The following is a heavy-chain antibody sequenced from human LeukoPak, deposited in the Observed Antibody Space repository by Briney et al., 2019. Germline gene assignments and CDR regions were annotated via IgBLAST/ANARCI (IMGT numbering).Heavy chain of an antibody. J-gene: IGHJ6*02. CDR1: GFTFSSYA. CDR2: ISGSGGST. D-gene: IGHD3-22*01. Sequence: PGESLRLSCAASGFTFSSYAMSWVRQAPGKGLEWVSAISGSGGSTYYADSVKGRFTISRDNSKNTLYLQMNSLRAEDTAVYYCAASTHYYDNPGHYYYGMDVWGQGTTVTVSS. V-gene: IGHV3-23*01. CDR3: AASTHYYDNPGHYYYGMDV.